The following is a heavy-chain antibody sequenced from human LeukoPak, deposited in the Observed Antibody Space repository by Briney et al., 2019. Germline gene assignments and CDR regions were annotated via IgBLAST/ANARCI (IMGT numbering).Heavy chain of an antibody. J-gene: IGHJ4*02. D-gene: IGHD1-26*01. CDR2: INSDGGST. CDR1: GFTFSSYW. Sequence: GGSLRLSCAASGFTFSSYWMHWVRQAPGKGLVWVSRINSDGGSTSYADSVKGRFTISRDNAKNTLYLQMNSLRADDTAVYYCAGGRSGTYYDYWGQGTLVTVSS. CDR3: AGGRSGTYYDY. V-gene: IGHV3-74*01.